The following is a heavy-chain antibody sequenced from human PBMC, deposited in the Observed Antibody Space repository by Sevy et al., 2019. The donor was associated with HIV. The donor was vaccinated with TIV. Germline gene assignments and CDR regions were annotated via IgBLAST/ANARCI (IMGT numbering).Heavy chain of an antibody. D-gene: IGHD6-13*01. J-gene: IGHJ4*02. V-gene: IGHV3-15*01. Sequence: GGSLRLSCAASGFTFSNAWMSWVRQAPGKGLEWVGRIKGKIYDGTIDYAAPVKGGFSISRDDSKNTLYLQRNSLKTEDTAVYYCTTASWSQEDYYNYWGQGTLVTVSS. CDR3: TTASWSQEDYYNY. CDR1: GFTFSNAW. CDR2: IKGKIYDGTI.